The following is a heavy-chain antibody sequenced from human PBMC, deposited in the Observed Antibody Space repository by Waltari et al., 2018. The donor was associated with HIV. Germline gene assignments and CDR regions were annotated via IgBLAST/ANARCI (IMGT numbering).Heavy chain of an antibody. D-gene: IGHD3-22*01. Sequence: QLQLQESGPGLVKPSETLSLTCTVPGGPIPSSSYYWGWIRPPPGKGLVWIGKIYYRGRAYYNSALKGWVTITVEKSKNQVLLKLDPVTAAETAVDYLGRDRYYYARTGSPDYLGPGTLVTLSS. J-gene: IGHJ4*02. CDR1: GGPIPSSSYY. CDR3: GRDRYYYARTGSPDY. V-gene: IGHV4-39*02. CDR2: IYYRGRA.